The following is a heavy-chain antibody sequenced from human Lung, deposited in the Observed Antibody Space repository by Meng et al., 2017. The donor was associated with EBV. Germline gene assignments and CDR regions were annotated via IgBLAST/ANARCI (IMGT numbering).Heavy chain of an antibody. Sequence: QVQLQGSGPGLVKPSETLSLTCTVSGGPISRTGTCGGWIRQPPGKGLEWIGSQCHADDTYYNPSLMGRVTISVDTSKNQVSLKLTSVTAADTSIYYCARHTFSGNPGGIDSWGQGILVTVSS. J-gene: IGHJ4*02. CDR3: ARHTFSGNPGGIDS. D-gene: IGHD4-23*01. CDR1: GGPISRTGTC. V-gene: IGHV4-39*01. CDR2: QCHADDT.